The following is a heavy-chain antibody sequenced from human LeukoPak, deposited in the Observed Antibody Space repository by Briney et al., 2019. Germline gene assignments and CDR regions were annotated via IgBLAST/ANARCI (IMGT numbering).Heavy chain of an antibody. Sequence: PGGSLRLSCAASGFTFSSYGMHWVRQAPGKGLEWVAFIRYDGSNKYYADSVKGRFTISRDNSKNTLYLQMNSLRAEDTAVYYCARGVGYSYGYRDYWGQGTLVTVSS. CDR2: IRYDGSNK. J-gene: IGHJ4*02. D-gene: IGHD5-18*01. CDR1: GFTFSSYG. CDR3: ARGVGYSYGYRDY. V-gene: IGHV3-30*02.